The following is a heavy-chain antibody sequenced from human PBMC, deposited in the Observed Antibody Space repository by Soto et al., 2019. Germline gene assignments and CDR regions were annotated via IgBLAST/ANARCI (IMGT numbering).Heavy chain of an antibody. Sequence: QVQLQESGPGLVKPSGTLSLTCTVSGVSIISSTWWTWVRQSPGRGLEWLGEIHHSGSANYNQSIKSGVSMSVDKSKNQFSQSLSPVTAADTAVYYCTRADVLRGAWGQGILVTVSS. CDR1: GVSIISSTW. V-gene: IGHV4-4*02. CDR2: IHHSGSA. CDR3: TRADVLRGA. J-gene: IGHJ5*02. D-gene: IGHD3-16*01.